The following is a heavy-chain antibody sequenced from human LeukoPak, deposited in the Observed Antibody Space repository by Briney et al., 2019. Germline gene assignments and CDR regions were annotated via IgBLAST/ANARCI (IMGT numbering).Heavy chain of an antibody. Sequence: SETLSLTCAVNGGSFSGSYWSWIRQPPGKGLEWIGEINHSGSTNHNPSLKSRVTMSVDTSKNQFSLKLSSVTAADTAVYYCAREDYGDRPTYDYWGQGTLVTVSS. V-gene: IGHV4-34*01. CDR1: GGSFSGSY. CDR3: AREDYGDRPTYDY. D-gene: IGHD4-17*01. J-gene: IGHJ4*02. CDR2: INHSGST.